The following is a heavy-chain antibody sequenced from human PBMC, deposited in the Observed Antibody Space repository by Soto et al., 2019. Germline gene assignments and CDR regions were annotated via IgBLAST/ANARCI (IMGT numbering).Heavy chain of an antibody. CDR3: AREVNSSPARGPNWFDP. CDR1: GASIKISPW. V-gene: IGHV4-4*02. J-gene: IGHJ5*02. CDR2: TYHSGTT. D-gene: IGHD6-13*01. Sequence: QVQLQESGPGLVHPSGTLSLPWAVSGASIKISPWWSWVRQTPGKGLGWIGETYHSGTTTYNPSLKTRVTISIDKSKNQFSLKMNSVTAADTAVYYCAREVNSSPARGPNWFDPWGQGTLVTVSS.